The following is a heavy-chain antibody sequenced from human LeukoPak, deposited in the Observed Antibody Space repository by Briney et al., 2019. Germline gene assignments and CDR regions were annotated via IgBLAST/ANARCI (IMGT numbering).Heavy chain of an antibody. D-gene: IGHD3-22*01. V-gene: IGHV1-46*01. CDR3: ARTDYYDSSGYPHDAFDI. J-gene: IGHJ3*02. Sequence: ASVKVSCKASGYTFPSYFMHWVRQAPGQGLEWMGIINPSGGSTSYAQKFQGRVTMTRDTSTSTVYMELSSLRSEDTAVYYCARTDYYDSSGYPHDAFDIWGQGTMVTVSS. CDR1: GYTFPSYF. CDR2: INPSGGST.